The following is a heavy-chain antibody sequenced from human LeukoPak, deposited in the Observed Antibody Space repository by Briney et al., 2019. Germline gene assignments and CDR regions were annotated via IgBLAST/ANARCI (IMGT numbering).Heavy chain of an antibody. CDR2: ISGSGGST. J-gene: IGHJ4*02. V-gene: IGHV3-23*01. D-gene: IGHD6-13*01. CDR3: AKGPHSSSSFDY. CDR1: GFTFSSYA. Sequence: GGSLRLSCAASGFTFSSYAMSWVRQAPGKRLEWVSAISGSGGSTYYADSVKGRFTISRDNSKNTLYMQMNSLRAEDTAVYYCAKGPHSSSSFDYWGQGTLVTVSS.